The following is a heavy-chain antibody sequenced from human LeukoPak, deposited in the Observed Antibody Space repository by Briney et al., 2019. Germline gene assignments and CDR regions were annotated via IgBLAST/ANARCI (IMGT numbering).Heavy chain of an antibody. D-gene: IGHD6-13*01. Sequence: GGSLRLSCAASGFTFSSYGMHWVRQAPGKRLEWVASIRYDGSNKYYADSVKGRFTISRDNFKNTLYLQMNSLRAEDTAVYYCAKDQWEAAAGRETYYYYYYMDVWGKGTTVTVSS. CDR3: AKDQWEAAAGRETYYYYYYMDV. V-gene: IGHV3-30*02. CDR2: IRYDGSNK. CDR1: GFTFSSYG. J-gene: IGHJ6*03.